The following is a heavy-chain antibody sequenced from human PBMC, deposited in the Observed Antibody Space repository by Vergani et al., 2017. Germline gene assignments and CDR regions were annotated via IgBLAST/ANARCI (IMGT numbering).Heavy chain of an antibody. J-gene: IGHJ4*02. Sequence: QVQLQQWGAGLLKPSETLSLTCAVYGGSFSGYYWSWIRQPPGKGLEWIGEIKHSGSTNYNPSLKSRVTIAVDTSKNQFSLKLSAVTAADTAVYYCAGGAGVSYLAYFDYWGQGTLVTVSS. CDR1: GGSFSGYY. V-gene: IGHV4-34*01. CDR2: IKHSGST. D-gene: IGHD2-8*01. CDR3: AGGAGVSYLAYFDY.